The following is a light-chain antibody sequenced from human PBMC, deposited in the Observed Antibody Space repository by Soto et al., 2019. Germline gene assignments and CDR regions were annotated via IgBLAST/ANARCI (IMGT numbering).Light chain of an antibody. CDR2: DVS. V-gene: IGLV2-14*03. Sequence: QSVLTQPASVSGSPGQSITISCTGTSSDVGGYNYVSWYQQHPGKAPKLMIYDVSNRPSGVSNRFSGFKSGNTASLTISGLHADDEAEYYCSSYTTSSTYVFGTGTELTVL. CDR1: SSDVGGYNY. J-gene: IGLJ1*01. CDR3: SSYTTSSTYV.